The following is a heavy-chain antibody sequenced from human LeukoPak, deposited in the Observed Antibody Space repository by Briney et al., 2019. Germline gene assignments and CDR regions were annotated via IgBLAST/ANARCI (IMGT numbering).Heavy chain of an antibody. V-gene: IGHV3-23*01. CDR2: ISGSGGST. D-gene: IGHD3-10*01. Sequence: GGSLRLSCAASGFTFSSYAMSWVRQAPGKGLEWVSAISGSGGSTYYADSVKGRFTISRDNSKNTLYLQVNSLRAEDTAVYYCAKDRATMVRGVIDSTDYWGQGTLVTVSS. CDR1: GFTFSSYA. J-gene: IGHJ4*02. CDR3: AKDRATMVRGVIDSTDY.